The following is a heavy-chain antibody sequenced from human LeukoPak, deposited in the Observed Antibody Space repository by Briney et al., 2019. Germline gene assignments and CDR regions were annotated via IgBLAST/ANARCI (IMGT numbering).Heavy chain of an antibody. D-gene: IGHD3-22*01. CDR1: RGSPSRDF. V-gene: IGHV4-59*01. CDR3: ARHDNYYVSSGPFDS. Sequence: SGTLCLSCTVSRGSPSRDFWSWIRPPPGQGLERSGYIYYSGSTNYNPSLESRVTISVDPSKHQFSLKLSSVTAADTAVYYCARHDNYYVSSGPFDSWGQGTLVTVSS. CDR2: IYYSGST. J-gene: IGHJ4*02.